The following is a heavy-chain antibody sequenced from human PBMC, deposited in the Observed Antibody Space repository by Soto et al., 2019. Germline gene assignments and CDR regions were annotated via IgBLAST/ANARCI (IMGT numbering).Heavy chain of an antibody. D-gene: IGHD1-1*01. CDR1: GDSVSNNNAA. Sequence: QLQQSGPGLVKPSQTLSLTCAISGDSVSNNNAAWNWIRQSPSRGLEWLGRTYYRAKWFNDYAVSVASRITINSDTSRNQFSLHLNSVTPEDTAIYYCAKAFNNSPTYGMDVWGQGITVIVSS. CDR2: TYYRAKWFN. V-gene: IGHV6-1*02. J-gene: IGHJ6*02. CDR3: AKAFNNSPTYGMDV.